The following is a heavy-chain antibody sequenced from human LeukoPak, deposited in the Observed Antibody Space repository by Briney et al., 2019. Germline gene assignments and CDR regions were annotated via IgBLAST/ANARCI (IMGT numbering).Heavy chain of an antibody. CDR3: ARVGDSSGYYYFDY. J-gene: IGHJ4*02. CDR2: IYYSGST. CDR1: GGSISSYY. D-gene: IGHD3-22*01. V-gene: IGHV4-59*01. Sequence: SETLSLTCTVSGGSISSYYWSWIRQPPGKGLEWIGYIYYSGSTNYNPPLKSRVTISVDTSKNQFSLKLSSVTAADTAVYYCARVGDSSGYYYFDYWGQGTLVTVSS.